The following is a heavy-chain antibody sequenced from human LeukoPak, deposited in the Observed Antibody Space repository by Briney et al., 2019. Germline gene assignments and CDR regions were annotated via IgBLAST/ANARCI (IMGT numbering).Heavy chain of an antibody. CDR3: ARDYYGSGSLGYYMDV. V-gene: IGHV1-2*02. D-gene: IGHD3-10*01. CDR2: INPNSGGT. Sequence: GASVKVSCKASGYTFTGYYMHWVRQAPGQGLEWMGWINPNSGGTNYAQKFQGRVTMTRDTSISTAYMELSRLRSDDTAVYYCARDYYGSGSLGYYMDVWGKGTTVTISS. CDR1: GYTFTGYY. J-gene: IGHJ6*03.